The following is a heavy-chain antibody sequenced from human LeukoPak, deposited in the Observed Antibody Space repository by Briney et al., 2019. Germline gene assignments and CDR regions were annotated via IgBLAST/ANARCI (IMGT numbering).Heavy chain of an antibody. D-gene: IGHD3-22*01. V-gene: IGHV4-39*01. CDR3: ARHFPPYYYDSSGYIDY. J-gene: IGHJ4*02. CDR2: MSHSGST. Sequence: SETLSLTCTVSGGSISSSTYYWGWIRQPPGKGLEWIGSMSHSGSTYYNPSLNSRATISVDTSKSQFSLKLSSVTAADTAVYYCARHFPPYYYDSSGYIDYWGQGTLVTVSS. CDR1: GGSISSSTYY.